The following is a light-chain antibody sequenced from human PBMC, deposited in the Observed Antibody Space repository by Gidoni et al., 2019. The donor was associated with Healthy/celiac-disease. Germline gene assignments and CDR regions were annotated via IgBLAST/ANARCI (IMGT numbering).Light chain of an antibody. Sequence: DIQMTQSPSTLSASVGDRVTITCRASQSISSWLAWYQQKPGKAPKLLIYKASSLESGVPSRFSGSGSGTEFTLTISSLQPDDFATYYCQQYNSYSPVGTFXQXTKVEIK. CDR2: KAS. CDR3: QQYNSYSPVGT. V-gene: IGKV1-5*03. J-gene: IGKJ1*01. CDR1: QSISSW.